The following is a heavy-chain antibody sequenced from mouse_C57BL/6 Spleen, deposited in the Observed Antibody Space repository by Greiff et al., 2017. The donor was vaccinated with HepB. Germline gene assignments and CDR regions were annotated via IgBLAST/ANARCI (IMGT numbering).Heavy chain of an antibody. Sequence: VQLQQPGAELVRPGSSVKLSCKASGYTFTSYWMDWVKQRPGQGLEWIGNIYPSDSETHYNQKFKDKATLTVDKSSSTAYMQLSSLTSEDSAVYYCAREDLAPYYFDYWGQGTTLTVSS. V-gene: IGHV1-61*01. J-gene: IGHJ2*01. CDR3: AREDLAPYYFDY. CDR1: GYTFTSYW. CDR2: IYPSDSET.